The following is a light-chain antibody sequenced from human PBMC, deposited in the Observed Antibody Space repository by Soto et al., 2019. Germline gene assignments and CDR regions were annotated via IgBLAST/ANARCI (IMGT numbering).Light chain of an antibody. Sequence: EIVLTQSPGTLSLSPGERATLSCRASQSVRSSYLAWYQQKPGQAPRLLIYGASSRATGIPDRFSGSGSGTDFTLTISRLEXXXXXXYYCQQYGSSPPYTFGQGTKLEIK. CDR3: QQYGSSPPYT. CDR2: GAS. J-gene: IGKJ2*01. V-gene: IGKV3-20*01. CDR1: QSVRSSY.